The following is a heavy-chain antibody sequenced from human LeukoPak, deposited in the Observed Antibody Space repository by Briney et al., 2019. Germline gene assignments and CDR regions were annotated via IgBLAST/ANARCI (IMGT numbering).Heavy chain of an antibody. CDR2: IYSGGDT. Sequence: GGSLRLSCAASGLTVSNIYMSWVRPAPGKGLEWVSVIYSGGDTYYADSVKGRFTLSRDNSKNTLYLQMNSLRAEDTAVYYCARDPDAWGQGTLVTVSS. CDR3: ARDPDA. J-gene: IGHJ5*02. V-gene: IGHV3-66*01. CDR1: GLTVSNIY.